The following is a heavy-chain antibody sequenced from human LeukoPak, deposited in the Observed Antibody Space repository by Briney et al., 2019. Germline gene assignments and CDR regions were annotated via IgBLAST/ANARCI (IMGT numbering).Heavy chain of an antibody. Sequence: SETLSLTCTVSGGSVSRDNYSWSWIRQPPGKGLEWIGYISYSGSTNYNPSLKSRVTISVDTSKNQFSLKLRSVTAADTAVYYCARVALNWFDPWGQGTLVTVSS. V-gene: IGHV4-61*01. CDR2: ISYSGST. CDR3: ARVALNWFDP. J-gene: IGHJ5*02. CDR1: GGSVSRDNYS.